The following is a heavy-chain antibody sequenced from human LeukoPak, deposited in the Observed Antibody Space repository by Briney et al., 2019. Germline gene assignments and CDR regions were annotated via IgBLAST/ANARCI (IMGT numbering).Heavy chain of an antibody. CDR1: GYTFSSHG. D-gene: IGHD6-13*01. CDR2: ISAYDGDT. CDR3: ARDSAGIASAGTGDAFDI. J-gene: IGHJ3*02. V-gene: IGHV1-18*01. Sequence: ASVKVSCKTSGYTFSSHGISWVRQAPGQGLEWMGWISAYDGDTNYAQKLQGRITMTTDTSTSTAYMELRSLRSDDTAVYHCARDSAGIASAGTGDAFDIWGQGTMVTVSS.